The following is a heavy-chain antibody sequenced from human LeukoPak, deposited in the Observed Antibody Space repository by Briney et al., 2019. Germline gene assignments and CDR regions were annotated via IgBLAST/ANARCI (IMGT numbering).Heavy chain of an antibody. Sequence: SETLSLTCTVSGGSITSSSYYWGWIRQPPGKGLEWIGTIFYSGGTYYNPSLQSRVTISVDTSKNQFSLKLSSVTAADTAVYYCARDGEVGYSGYGFYWGQGTLVTVSS. D-gene: IGHD5-12*01. V-gene: IGHV4-39*07. J-gene: IGHJ4*02. CDR3: ARDGEVGYSGYGFY. CDR1: GGSITSSSYY. CDR2: IFYSGGT.